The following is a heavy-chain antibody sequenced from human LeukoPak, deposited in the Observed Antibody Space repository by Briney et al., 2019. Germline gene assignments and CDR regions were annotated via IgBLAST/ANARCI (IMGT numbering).Heavy chain of an antibody. Sequence: SETLSLTCTVSGGSISSYYWSWIRQPPGKGLEWIGYIYYSGSTNYNPSLKSRVTISVDTSKNQFSLKLSSVTAADTAVYYCARAGSSGYPYYYCMDVWGKGTTVTVSS. CDR3: ARAGSSGYPYYYCMDV. CDR2: IYYSGST. CDR1: GGSISSYY. D-gene: IGHD3-22*01. V-gene: IGHV4-59*01. J-gene: IGHJ6*03.